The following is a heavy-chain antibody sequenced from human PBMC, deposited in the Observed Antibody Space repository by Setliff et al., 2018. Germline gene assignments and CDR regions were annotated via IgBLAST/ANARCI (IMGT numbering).Heavy chain of an antibody. CDR3: AREGHESDSSGYMDV. CDR1: DGSFSDYY. J-gene: IGHJ6*03. CDR2: INHYGST. D-gene: IGHD3-22*01. Sequence: SETLSLTCAVFDGSFSDYYWSWIRQPPGKGLEWIGEINHYGSTKYKSSLRSRVTISVDTSKNQFSLNLNSVTAADTAVYYCAREGHESDSSGYMDVWGQGTTVTVSS. V-gene: IGHV4-34*01.